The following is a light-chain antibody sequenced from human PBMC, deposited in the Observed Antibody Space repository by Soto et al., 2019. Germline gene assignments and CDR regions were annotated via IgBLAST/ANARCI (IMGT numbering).Light chain of an antibody. CDR1: SSNIGAGYD. J-gene: IGLJ3*02. CDR2: GNT. V-gene: IGLV1-40*01. CDR3: AAWDDSLSGPV. Sequence: QAVVTQPPSVSGAPGQRVTISCTGSSSNIGAGYDVHWYQQFPGTTPKFLIYGNTNRPSGVPDRFSGSKSGTSASLAISGLRSEDEADYYCAAWDDSLSGPVFGGGTKLTVL.